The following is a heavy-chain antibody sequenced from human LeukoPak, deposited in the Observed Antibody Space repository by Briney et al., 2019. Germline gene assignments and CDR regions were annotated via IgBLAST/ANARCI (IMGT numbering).Heavy chain of an antibody. V-gene: IGHV1-2*02. Sequence: GASVKVSSKASGYTFTGYYMHWVRQAPGQGLEWMGWINPNSGGTNYAQKFQGRVTMTGDTSISTAYMELSSLRSDDTAMYYCARVGFTSSWSNFDYWGQGTLVTVSS. CDR2: INPNSGGT. CDR3: ARVGFTSSWSNFDY. D-gene: IGHD6-13*01. CDR1: GYTFTGYY. J-gene: IGHJ4*02.